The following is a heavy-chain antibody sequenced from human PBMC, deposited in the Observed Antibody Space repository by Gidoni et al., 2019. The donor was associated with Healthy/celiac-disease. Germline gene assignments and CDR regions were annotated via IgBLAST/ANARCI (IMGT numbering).Heavy chain of an antibody. CDR3: AKASSGYYYDSSGYGY. D-gene: IGHD3-22*01. Sequence: LLESGGGLVQPGGSLRLSCAASGFTFSSFAMSWVRQAPGKGLEWVSAISGSGGSTYYADYVKGRFTISRDNSKNTLYLQMNSLRAEDKAVYYCAKASSGYYYDSSGYGYWGQGTLVTVSS. CDR1: GFTFSSFA. V-gene: IGHV3-23*01. J-gene: IGHJ4*02. CDR2: ISGSGGST.